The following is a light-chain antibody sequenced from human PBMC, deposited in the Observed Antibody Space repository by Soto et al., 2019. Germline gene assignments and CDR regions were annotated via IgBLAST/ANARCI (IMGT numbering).Light chain of an antibody. V-gene: IGLV1-44*01. CDR1: SSNIGSNT. CDR2: SNN. Sequence: QSVRTQPPSASGTPGQRVTISCYGSSSNIGSNTVNWYQQLPGTAPKLLIYSNNQRPSGVPDRFSGSKSGTSASLAISGLQSEDEADYYCAAWDDSLNVNVLFGGGTKLTVL. CDR3: AAWDDSLNVNVL. J-gene: IGLJ2*01.